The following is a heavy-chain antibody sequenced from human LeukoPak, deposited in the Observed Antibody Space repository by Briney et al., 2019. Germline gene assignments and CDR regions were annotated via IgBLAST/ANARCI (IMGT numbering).Heavy chain of an antibody. V-gene: IGHV3-9*01. CDR2: ISWNSGSI. CDR3: AKDYYYDSSGYVDY. J-gene: IGHJ4*02. D-gene: IGHD3-22*01. Sequence: GGSLRLSCAASGFTFDDYAMHWVWQAPGKGLEWVPGISWNSGSIGYADSVKGRFTISRDNAKNSLYLQMNSLRAEDTALYYCAKDYYYDSSGYVDYWGQGTLVTVSS. CDR1: GFTFDDYA.